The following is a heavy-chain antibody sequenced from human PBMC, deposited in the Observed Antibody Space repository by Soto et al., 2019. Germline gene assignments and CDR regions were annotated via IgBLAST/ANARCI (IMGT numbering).Heavy chain of an antibody. D-gene: IGHD3-22*01. CDR3: ALRSMEVVPKY. CDR2: INHSXST. CDR1: CGSFSGYY. Sequence: XXTLSLTCAVYCGSFSGYYWSWIRQPPGKGLEWMGXINHSXSTNYNTSLKXXVPLSVDXXKNQCSLTLSSMTAADTAVYYCALRSMEVVPKYWGQETLVTVSS. V-gene: IGHV4-34*01. J-gene: IGHJ4*02.